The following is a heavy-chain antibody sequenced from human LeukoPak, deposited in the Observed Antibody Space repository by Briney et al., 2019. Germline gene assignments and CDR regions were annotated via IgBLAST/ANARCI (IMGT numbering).Heavy chain of an antibody. Sequence: ASVKISCKASGYTFTSYGISWVRQAPGQGLEWMGWISAYNGNTNYAQKLQGRVTMTTDTSTSTAYMELRSLRSDDTAVYYCARGPNKSDGGNSGSAWFDPWGQGTLVTVSS. V-gene: IGHV1-18*01. CDR3: ARGPNKSDGGNSGSAWFDP. CDR1: GYTFTSYG. CDR2: ISAYNGNT. J-gene: IGHJ5*02. D-gene: IGHD4-23*01.